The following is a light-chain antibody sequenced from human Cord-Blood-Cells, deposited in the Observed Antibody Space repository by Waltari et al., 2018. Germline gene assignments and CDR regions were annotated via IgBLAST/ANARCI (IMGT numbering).Light chain of an antibody. V-gene: IGKV1-39*01. Sequence: IQMTQSPSSLSASVADRVTITCRARQSTSSYLNWDQQKPGKAPKLLIYAASSLQSVVPSKVRGRGSVTEFTLTISRLQTVDFATYYCEQSYSTPRTFGQGT. CDR3: EQSYSTPRT. J-gene: IGKJ1*01. CDR2: AAS. CDR1: QSTSSY.